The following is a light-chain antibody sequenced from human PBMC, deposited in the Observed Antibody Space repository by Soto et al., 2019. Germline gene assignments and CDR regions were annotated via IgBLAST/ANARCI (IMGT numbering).Light chain of an antibody. V-gene: IGLV1-40*01. CDR2: DNN. CDR1: SYNIGAGYG. Sequence: QSVLTQPPSVSGAPGQRVTISCTGSSYNIGAGYGVHWYQQLPGTAPKLLISDNNNRPSGVSDRFSGSKSGTSASLAITGLQAEDGADYYCQSYDNSLGGWVFGGGTKLTVL. J-gene: IGLJ2*01. CDR3: QSYDNSLGGWV.